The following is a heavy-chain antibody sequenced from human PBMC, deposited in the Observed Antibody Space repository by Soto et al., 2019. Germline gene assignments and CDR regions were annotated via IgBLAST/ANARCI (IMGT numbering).Heavy chain of an antibody. CDR2: IFYSGST. V-gene: IGHV4-59*01. J-gene: IGHJ4*02. CDR3: ARLLPVADLDS. D-gene: IGHD6-19*01. Sequence: SETLSLTCTVFGGSISSYYWSWIRQPPGKGLEWIGYIFYSGSTNYNPSLRSRVTISVDTSKNQFSLKLSSVTAADTAVYYCARLLPVADLDSWGQGTLVTVSS. CDR1: GGSISSYY.